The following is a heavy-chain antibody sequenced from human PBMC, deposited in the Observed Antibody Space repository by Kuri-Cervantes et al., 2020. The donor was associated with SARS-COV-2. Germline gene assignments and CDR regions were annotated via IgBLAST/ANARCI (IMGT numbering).Heavy chain of an antibody. Sequence: GESLKISCAASGFTFSSYAMSWVRQAPGKGLEWVSAISGSGGSTYYADSVKGRFTISRDNSKNTLYLQMNSLRAEDTAVYYCAKYSSSSGWYYYMDVWGKGTTVTVSS. CDR3: AKYSSSSGWYYYMDV. CDR1: GFTFSSYA. D-gene: IGHD6-6*01. J-gene: IGHJ6*03. CDR2: ISGSGGST. V-gene: IGHV3-23*01.